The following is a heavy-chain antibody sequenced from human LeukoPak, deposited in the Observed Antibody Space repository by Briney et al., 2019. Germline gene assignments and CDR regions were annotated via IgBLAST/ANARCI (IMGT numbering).Heavy chain of an antibody. CDR2: INWNGGST. CDR3: AREHDFWSGYSLDAFDI. Sequence: GGSLRLSCAASGFTFDDYGMSWVRQAPGKGLEWVSGINWNGGSTGYADSVKGRFTISRDNAKNSLYLQMNSLRAEDTALYHCAREHDFWSGYSLDAFDIWGQGTMVTVSS. CDR1: GFTFDDYG. J-gene: IGHJ3*02. V-gene: IGHV3-20*01. D-gene: IGHD3-3*01.